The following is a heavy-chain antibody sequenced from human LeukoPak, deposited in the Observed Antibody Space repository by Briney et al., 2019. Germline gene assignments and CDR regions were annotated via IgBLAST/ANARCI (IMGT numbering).Heavy chain of an antibody. J-gene: IGHJ5*02. CDR2: ISYDGSNK. CDR3: ARELRRDRWFDP. CDR1: GFTFSSYA. Sequence: GGSLRLSCAASGFTFSSYAMHWVRQAPGKGLEWVAVISYDGSNKYYADSVKGRFTISRDNSKNTLYLQMNSLRAEDTAVYYCARELRRDRWFDPWGQGTLVTVSS. V-gene: IGHV3-30-3*01.